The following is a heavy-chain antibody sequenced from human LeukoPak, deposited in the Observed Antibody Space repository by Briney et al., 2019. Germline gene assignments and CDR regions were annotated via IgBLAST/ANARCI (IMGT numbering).Heavy chain of an antibody. J-gene: IGHJ4*02. V-gene: IGHV1-2*02. CDR1: GYTFTGYY. D-gene: IGHD1-26*01. CDR2: INPNSGGT. CDR3: ARGRIVGATTSGY. Sequence: ASVKVSCKASGYTFTGYYMHWVRQAPGQGLEWMGWINPNSGGTNYAQKFQGRVTMTRDTSISTAYMELSRLRSDDTAVYYCARGRIVGATTSGYWGQGTLVTVSS.